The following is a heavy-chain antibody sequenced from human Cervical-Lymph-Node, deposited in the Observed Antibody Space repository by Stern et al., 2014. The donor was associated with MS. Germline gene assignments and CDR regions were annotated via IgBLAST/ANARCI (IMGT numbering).Heavy chain of an antibody. CDR3: AREEDA. J-gene: IGHJ4*02. Sequence: VQLVQSGAEAKTPGTSVKASCKASGYTFTSNYMHWVRQDPGQGLEWLGEINPTDGSPTTTQSIPGRVHMPRHPSNTTVAMDLSSLRSEDTAVYYCAREEDAWGQGTLVTVSS. CDR2: INPTDGSP. V-gene: IGHV1-46*01. CDR1: GYTFTSNY.